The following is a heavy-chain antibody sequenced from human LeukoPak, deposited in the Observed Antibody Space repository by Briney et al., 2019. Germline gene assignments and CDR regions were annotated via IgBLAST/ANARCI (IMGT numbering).Heavy chain of an antibody. D-gene: IGHD3-10*01. J-gene: IGHJ6*04. Sequence: GGSLRLSCADSEFTLSNYWVHWVRQAPGKGLEWVSRINPEATTTNYADSVKGRFTISRDNAKNTLYLQMDSLRAEDTAVYYCARDLHGSRDVWGKGTTVTVSS. V-gene: IGHV3-74*01. CDR2: INPEATTT. CDR3: ARDLHGSRDV. CDR1: EFTLSNYW.